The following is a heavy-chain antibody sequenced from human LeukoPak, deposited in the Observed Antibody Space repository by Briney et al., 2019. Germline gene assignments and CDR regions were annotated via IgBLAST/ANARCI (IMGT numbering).Heavy chain of an antibody. V-gene: IGHV4-39*07. CDR2: SYYSGST. CDR1: GGSISSSTYY. Sequence: PSETLSLTCTVSGGSISSSTYYWGWIRQPPGKGLEWIGSSYYSGSTYYNPSLKSRITISVDTSKNQFSLKLSSVTAADTAVYYCARVGVVVVAAISGAFDIWGQGTMVTVSS. J-gene: IGHJ3*02. D-gene: IGHD2-15*01. CDR3: ARVGVVVVAAISGAFDI.